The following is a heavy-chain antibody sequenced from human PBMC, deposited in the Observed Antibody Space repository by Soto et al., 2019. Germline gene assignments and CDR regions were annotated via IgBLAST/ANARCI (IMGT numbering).Heavy chain of an antibody. D-gene: IGHD4-17*01. J-gene: IGHJ4*02. V-gene: IGHV3-23*01. Sequence: EVQLLESGGGLVQPGGSLRLSCAASGFSFSSYAMSWVRQAPGKGLEWVSAISGSGGSTYYADSVKGRFTISRDNSKNTLYLQMYSLRAEDTAVYYCANLHEPPTTDSDYWGQGTLVTVSS. CDR1: GFSFSSYA. CDR3: ANLHEPPTTDSDY. CDR2: ISGSGGST.